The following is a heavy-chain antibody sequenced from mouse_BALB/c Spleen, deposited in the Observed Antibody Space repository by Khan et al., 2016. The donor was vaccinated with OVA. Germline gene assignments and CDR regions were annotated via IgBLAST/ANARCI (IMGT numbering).Heavy chain of an antibody. CDR1: GISITTGNYR. CDR3: ARGQGSSYDWDCGG. Sequence: EVQLQESGPGLVKPSQTVSLTCTVTGISITTGNYRWAWIRQFPGNKLEWIGYMFYSGTITSNPSLTSRAAITRDTSKNQFSLEMNSFTADDTATYYCARGQGSSYDWDCGGWGAWATVNVS. V-gene: IGHV3-5*02. D-gene: IGHD2-12*01. CDR2: MFYSGTI. J-gene: IGHJ1*01.